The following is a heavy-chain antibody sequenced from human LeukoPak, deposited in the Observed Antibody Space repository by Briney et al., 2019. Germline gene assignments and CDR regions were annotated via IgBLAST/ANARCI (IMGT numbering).Heavy chain of an antibody. D-gene: IGHD5-24*01. CDR1: GGSISSYY. CDR3: ARDNYSNWFDP. V-gene: IGHV4-59*01. Sequence: SETLSLTCTVSGGSISSYYWSWIRQPPGKGLEWIGYIYYSGSTNYNPSLKSRVTISVDTSKNQFSLKLSSVTAADTAVYYCARDNYSNWFDPWGQGTLVTVSS. CDR2: IYYSGST. J-gene: IGHJ5*02.